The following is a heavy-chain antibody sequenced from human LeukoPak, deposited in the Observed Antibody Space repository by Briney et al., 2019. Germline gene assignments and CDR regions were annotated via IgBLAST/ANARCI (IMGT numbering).Heavy chain of an antibody. Sequence: ASVKVSCKASGYTFTGYYMHWVRQAPGQGLEWMGWINPNSGGTNYAQKFQGRVTMTRDTSISTAYMELSRLRSDDTAVYCCARVGLVSSSWYYDYWGQGTLVTVSS. J-gene: IGHJ4*02. CDR3: ARVGLVSSSWYYDY. CDR1: GYTFTGYY. D-gene: IGHD6-13*01. CDR2: INPNSGGT. V-gene: IGHV1-2*02.